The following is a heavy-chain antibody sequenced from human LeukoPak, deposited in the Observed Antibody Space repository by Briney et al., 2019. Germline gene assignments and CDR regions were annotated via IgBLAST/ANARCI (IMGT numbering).Heavy chain of an antibody. CDR2: IYNSGST. CDR3: VRAYDC. V-gene: IGHV4-34*01. CDR1: GGSFSGSN. J-gene: IGHJ4*02. Sequence: PSETLSLTCAVYGGSFSGSNWSWIRQPPGKGLEWIGEIYNSGSTIYNPSLKSRVTISVDTSKNQFSLNLISVTAADTAVYYCVRAYDCWGQGTLVTVSS.